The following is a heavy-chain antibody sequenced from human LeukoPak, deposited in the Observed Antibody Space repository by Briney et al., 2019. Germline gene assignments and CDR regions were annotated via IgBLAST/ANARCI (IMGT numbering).Heavy chain of an antibody. V-gene: IGHV3-53*01. CDR2: IYSGGST. J-gene: IGHJ4*02. D-gene: IGHD1-26*01. CDR1: GFTVSNNY. Sequence: PGWSLRLSCAASGFTVSNNYMSWVRQAPGKGLEWVSVIYSGGSTYYADSVKGRFTISRDNSKNTLYLQMNSLRAEDTAVYYCARVYRGSYFGYYFDYWGQGTLVTVSS. CDR3: ARVYRGSYFGYYFDY.